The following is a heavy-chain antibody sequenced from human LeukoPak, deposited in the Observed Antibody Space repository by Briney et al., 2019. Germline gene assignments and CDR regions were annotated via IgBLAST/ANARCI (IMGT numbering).Heavy chain of an antibody. V-gene: IGHV1-2*02. CDR1: GYTFTGYY. D-gene: IGHD2-2*02. J-gene: IGHJ4*02. CDR2: INPNSGGT. Sequence: VASVKVSCKASGYTFTGYYMHWGRQAPGQGLEWMGWINPNSGGTNYAQKFQGRVTMTRDTSISTAYMELSGLRSDDTAVYYCARDTNIPESETFHYWGQGTLVTVSS. CDR3: ARDTNIPESETFHY.